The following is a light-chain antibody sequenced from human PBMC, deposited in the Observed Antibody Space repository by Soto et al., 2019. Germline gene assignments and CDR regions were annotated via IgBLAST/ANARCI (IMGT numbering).Light chain of an antibody. Sequence: DIQMTQSPSTLSASVGDRVTITCRASQSISGWLAWYQQKPGKAPNLLIYDASALKRGVPSRFSGSGSGTEFTLTIFSLQPDDFATYYCQQYETYSGTFGQGTKVEIK. J-gene: IGKJ1*01. V-gene: IGKV1-5*01. CDR3: QQYETYSGT. CDR2: DAS. CDR1: QSISGW.